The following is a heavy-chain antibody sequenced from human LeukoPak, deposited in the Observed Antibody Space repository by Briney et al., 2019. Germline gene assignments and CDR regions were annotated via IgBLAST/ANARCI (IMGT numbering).Heavy chain of an antibody. D-gene: IGHD2-2*02. J-gene: IGHJ6*03. V-gene: IGHV4-39*07. CDR1: GGSISSSSYY. Sequence: SETLSLTCTVSGGSISSSSYYWGWIRQPPGKGLEWIGSIYYSGSTYYNPSLKSRVTISVDKSKNQFSLKLSSVTAADTAVYYCAREKRRYCSSTSCYNYYYYYYMDVWGKGTTVTISS. CDR2: IYYSGST. CDR3: AREKRRYCSSTSCYNYYYYYYMDV.